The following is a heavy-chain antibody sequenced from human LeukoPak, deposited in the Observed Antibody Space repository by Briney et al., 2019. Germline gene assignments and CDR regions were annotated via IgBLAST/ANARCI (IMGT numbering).Heavy chain of an antibody. CDR2: ISNDGSNK. V-gene: IGHV3-30*03. CDR3: ATIGNCGGDCYYFDY. CDR1: GFTFSSYG. J-gene: IGHJ4*02. Sequence: GGSLRLSCVASGFTFSSYGMHWVRQAPGKGLEWVAVISNDGSNKHYADSVKGRSTISRDNSKNTLYLQMNSLRAEDTAVYYCATIGNCGGDCYYFDYWGQGTLVTVSS. D-gene: IGHD2-21*02.